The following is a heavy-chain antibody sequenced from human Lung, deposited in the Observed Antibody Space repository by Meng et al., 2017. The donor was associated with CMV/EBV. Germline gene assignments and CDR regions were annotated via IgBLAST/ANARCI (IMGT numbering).Heavy chain of an antibody. Sequence: SXTLSLXCTVPGGSISSSSYYWGWIRQPPGQGLEWIGSIYYSGNTYYKPSLQSRVTITADTSKSQFSLELSSVTAADTAVYYCASWPKMGVATTGPHWGQGXLVTVSS. CDR1: GGSISSSSYY. CDR3: ASWPKMGVATTGPH. V-gene: IGHV4-39*07. D-gene: IGHD1-1*01. J-gene: IGHJ4*02. CDR2: IYYSGNT.